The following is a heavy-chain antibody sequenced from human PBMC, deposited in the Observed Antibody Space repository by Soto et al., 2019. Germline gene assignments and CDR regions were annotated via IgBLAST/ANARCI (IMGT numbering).Heavy chain of an antibody. Sequence: SETLSLTCAVSGYSISSGYYWGWIRQTPGKGPEWIASIYHSGSTYYNPSLKSRVTISVDTSKNQFSLKLTSVTAADTAVYYCARGAATVTPGWFDPWGQGIMVTVSS. CDR1: GYSISSGYY. CDR2: IYHSGST. CDR3: ARGAATVTPGWFDP. J-gene: IGHJ5*02. V-gene: IGHV4-38-2*01. D-gene: IGHD4-17*01.